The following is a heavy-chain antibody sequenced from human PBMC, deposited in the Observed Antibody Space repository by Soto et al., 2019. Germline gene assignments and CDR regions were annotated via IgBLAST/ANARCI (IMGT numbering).Heavy chain of an antibody. V-gene: IGHV3-23*01. D-gene: IGHD6-19*01. J-gene: IGHJ6*03. Sequence: GGSLRLSCAASGFTFSSYAMSWVRQAPGKGLEWVSAISGSGGSTYYADSVKGRFTISRDNSKNTLYLQMNSLRAEDTAVYYCAKDKAGTYYYYYYMDVWGKGTTVTVSS. CDR1: GFTFSSYA. CDR2: ISGSGGST. CDR3: AKDKAGTYYYYYYMDV.